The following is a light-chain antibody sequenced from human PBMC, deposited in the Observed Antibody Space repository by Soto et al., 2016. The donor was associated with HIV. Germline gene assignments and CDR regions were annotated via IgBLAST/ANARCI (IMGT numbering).Light chain of an antibody. V-gene: IGLV3-21*03. J-gene: IGLJ3*02. CDR3: QVWDGSSDHWV. CDR2: DDS. CDR1: KIGSQS. Sequence: SYELTQPPSVSEAPGTTARITCGGDKIGSQSVHWYQHKPGQAPVLVVYDDSERPSGIPERFSGSNSGNMATLAISRVEVGDEADYYCQVWDGSSDHWVFGGGTKADRP.